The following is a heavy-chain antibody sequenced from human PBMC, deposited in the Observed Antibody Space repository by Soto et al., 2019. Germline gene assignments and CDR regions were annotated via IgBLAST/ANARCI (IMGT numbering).Heavy chain of an antibody. CDR3: VRDLALMADY. CDR1: GFNFNTYG. Sequence: PGGSLRLSCVASGFNFNTYGIYWVRQAPGKGLQWVAQILYDGSKKHYADSVKGRFTITRDNSKNTVYLQMDSLRVDDTAMYYCVRDLALMADYWGQGTLVTVSS. V-gene: IGHV3-30*03. D-gene: IGHD3-16*01. J-gene: IGHJ4*02. CDR2: ILYDGSKK.